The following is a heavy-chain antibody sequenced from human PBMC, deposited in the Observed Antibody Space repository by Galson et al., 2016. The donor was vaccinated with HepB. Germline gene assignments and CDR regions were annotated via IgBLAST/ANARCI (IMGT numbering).Heavy chain of an antibody. CDR3: ALVIPVTGRWFDP. CDR2: VYWNDDK. D-gene: IGHD2-2*01. Sequence: PALVKPTQTLTLTCTFSGFSLSTSGVGVGWIRQPPGKALEWLAIVYWNDDKRYRPSLESRLTITKDTSRHQVVLTMTNMDPMDTATYYCALVIPVTGRWFDPWGPGTLVTVSS. J-gene: IGHJ5*02. CDR1: GFSLSTSGVG. V-gene: IGHV2-5*01.